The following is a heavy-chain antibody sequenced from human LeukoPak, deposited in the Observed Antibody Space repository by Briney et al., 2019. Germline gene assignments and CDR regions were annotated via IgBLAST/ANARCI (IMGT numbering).Heavy chain of an antibody. CDR3: ASTPLKYYYDSSGRKHFDY. CDR2: IIPILGIA. J-gene: IGHJ4*02. V-gene: IGHV1-69*04. D-gene: IGHD3-22*01. Sequence: ASVKVSCKASGGTFSSYAIRWVRQAPGQGLAWMGRIIPILGIANYAQKFQGRVTITADKSTSTAYMELSSLRSEDTAVYYCASTPLKYYYDSSGRKHFDYWGQGTLVTVSS. CDR1: GGTFSSYA.